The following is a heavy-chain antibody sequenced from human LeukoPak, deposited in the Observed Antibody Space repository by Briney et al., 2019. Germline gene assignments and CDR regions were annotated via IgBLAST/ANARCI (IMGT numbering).Heavy chain of an antibody. J-gene: IGHJ4*02. CDR3: ARVVVRGVIGPFDY. V-gene: IGHV1-2*04. Sequence: AASVKVSCKASGYTFTGYYMHWVRQAPGQGLEWMGWINPNSGGTNYAQKFQGWVTMTRDTSISTAYMELSRLRSDDTAVYYCARVVVRGVIGPFDYWGQGTLVTVSS. CDR2: INPNSGGT. D-gene: IGHD3-10*01. CDR1: GYTFTGYY.